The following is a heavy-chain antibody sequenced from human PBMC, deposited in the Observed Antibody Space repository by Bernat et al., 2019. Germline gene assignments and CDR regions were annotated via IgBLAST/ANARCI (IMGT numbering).Heavy chain of an antibody. J-gene: IGHJ1*01. Sequence: QVQLQESGPGLVKPSETLSLTCTVSGGSISSYYWSWIRQPPGKGLEWIGYIYYSGSTNYNPSLKSRVTISVDTSTNQFSLKLSSVTAADTAVYYCASVYYYDSSGYYPQYFQHWGQGTLVTVSA. CDR3: ASVYYYDSSGYYPQYFQH. CDR2: IYYSGST. D-gene: IGHD3-22*01. V-gene: IGHV4-59*01. CDR1: GGSISSYY.